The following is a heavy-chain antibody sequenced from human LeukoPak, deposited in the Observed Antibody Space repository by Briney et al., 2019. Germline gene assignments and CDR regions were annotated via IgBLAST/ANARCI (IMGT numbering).Heavy chain of an antibody. Sequence: VGSLRLSCAASGFTFRSYSMNWGRQAPGKGLEWVSSVSSSSGYIYYGDSVKGRFTISRDNAKNSLYLQMNSLRAEDTAVYFCARDLRSMDSSGYYYIDYWGQGTLVTVSS. CDR1: GFTFRSYS. CDR2: VSSSSGYI. D-gene: IGHD3-22*01. V-gene: IGHV3-21*01. CDR3: ARDLRSMDSSGYYYIDY. J-gene: IGHJ4*02.